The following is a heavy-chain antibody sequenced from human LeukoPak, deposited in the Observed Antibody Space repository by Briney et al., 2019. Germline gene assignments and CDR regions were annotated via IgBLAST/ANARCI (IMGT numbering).Heavy chain of an antibody. Sequence: GGSLRLSCAASGFTFSDEYVSWIRQAPGKGLEWVSYISNSGSYTNYADSVKGRFTISRDNAKNSLYLQMNSLRAEDTAVYYCARGTGTTDYWGQGTLVTVSS. V-gene: IGHV3-11*06. CDR2: ISNSGSYT. J-gene: IGHJ4*02. D-gene: IGHD1-7*01. CDR3: ARGTGTTDY. CDR1: GFTFSDEY.